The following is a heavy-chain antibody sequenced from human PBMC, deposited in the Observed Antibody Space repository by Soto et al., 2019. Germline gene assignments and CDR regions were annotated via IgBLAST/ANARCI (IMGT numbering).Heavy chain of an antibody. CDR1: GGSISSGGYY. CDR2: IYYSGST. V-gene: IGHV4-31*03. CDR3: ARTLGYCSGGSCYPYYFDY. Sequence: SETLSLTCTVSGGSISSGGYYWSWIRQHPGKGLEWIGYIYYSGSTYYNPSLKSRVTISVDTSKNQFSLKLSSVTAADMAVYYCARTLGYCSGGSCYPYYFDYWGQGTLVTVSS. J-gene: IGHJ4*02. D-gene: IGHD2-15*01.